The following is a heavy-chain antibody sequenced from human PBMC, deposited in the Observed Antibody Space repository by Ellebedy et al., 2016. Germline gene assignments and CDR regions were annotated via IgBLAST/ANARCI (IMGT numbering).Heavy chain of an antibody. J-gene: IGHJ4*02. CDR3: ARLGDDSGFIDY. D-gene: IGHD3-16*01. Sequence: GGSLRLSCAASGFPLGSHWMTWVRQSPGKGLEWVASIKQDGIEKHYVDSVKGRLTISRDNAKNLVYLQMNSLREEDTAVYYCARLGDDSGFIDYWGQGTLVIVSS. CDR1: GFPLGSHW. CDR2: IKQDGIEK. V-gene: IGHV3-7*01.